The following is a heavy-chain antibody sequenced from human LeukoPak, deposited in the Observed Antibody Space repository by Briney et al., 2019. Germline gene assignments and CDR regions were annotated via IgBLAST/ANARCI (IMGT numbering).Heavy chain of an antibody. D-gene: IGHD3-22*01. CDR3: ARVRSNYYDSSGYYYRPYDWFDP. CDR2: IKRDGTEK. CDR1: GFTFSSYY. Sequence: GGSLRLSCAASGFTFSSYYMSWVRQAPGKGLEWVANIKRDGTEKYYVDSVKGRFTVSRDNAKNSLYLQMSSLRGEDTAVYYCARVRSNYYDSSGYYYRPYDWFDPWGQGTLVTVSS. J-gene: IGHJ5*02. V-gene: IGHV3-7*01.